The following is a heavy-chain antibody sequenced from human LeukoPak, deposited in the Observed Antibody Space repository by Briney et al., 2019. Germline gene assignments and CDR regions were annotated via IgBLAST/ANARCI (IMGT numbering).Heavy chain of an antibody. J-gene: IGHJ4*02. CDR1: GFTFSSYW. D-gene: IGHD3-22*01. Sequence: PGGSLRLSCAASGFTFSSYWMSWVRQAPGKGLEWVANIKQDGSEKYYVDSVKGRFTISRDNAKNSLYLQMNSLRAEDTAVYYCARDSIASGYYRLYYFDYWGQGTLVTVSS. CDR3: ARDSIASGYYRLYYFDY. CDR2: IKQDGSEK. V-gene: IGHV3-7*01.